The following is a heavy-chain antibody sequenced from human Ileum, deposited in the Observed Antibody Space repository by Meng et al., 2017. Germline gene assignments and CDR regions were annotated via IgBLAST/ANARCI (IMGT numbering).Heavy chain of an antibody. CDR3: ARGVTAGLDY. Sequence: QVQLVQSGAEVKKPGASLKVSCKASGYTFSSLDINWVRQAPGQGLEWMGWMSPRSDDTGYAQKFQGRVTMTRDTSISTAYMELSSLTSEDTAIYYCARGVTAGLDYWGQGTLVTVSS. V-gene: IGHV1-8*01. D-gene: IGHD5-18*01. J-gene: IGHJ4*02. CDR2: MSPRSDDT. CDR1: GYTFSSLD.